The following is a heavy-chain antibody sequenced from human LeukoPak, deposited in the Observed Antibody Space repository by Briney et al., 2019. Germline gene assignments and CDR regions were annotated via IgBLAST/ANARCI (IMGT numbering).Heavy chain of an antibody. Sequence: GGSLRLSCAASGFTFSTYWMHWVRQAPGKGLMWVSRINSDGGDTIYADSVKGRFTISIDNAKNTLYLQMNSLRAEDTAVYYCAKNPGGSYYGGSFDIWGQGTMVTVSS. CDR2: INSDGGDT. CDR1: GFTFSTYW. D-gene: IGHD1-26*01. V-gene: IGHV3-74*01. J-gene: IGHJ3*02. CDR3: AKNPGGSYYGGSFDI.